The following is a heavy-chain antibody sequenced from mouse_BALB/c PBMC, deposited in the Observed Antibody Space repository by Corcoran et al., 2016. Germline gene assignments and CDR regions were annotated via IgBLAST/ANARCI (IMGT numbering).Heavy chain of an antibody. Sequence: EVQLQQSGPELVKPGASVKMSCKASGYTFTDYYMKWVKQSHGKNLEWIGDVDPNNGGTSYSQNFKGKATLTVDKSSSTAYMQLNSLTSEDSAVYFCARDRYWYSDVWGAGTTVTVSS. CDR3: ARDRYWYSDV. V-gene: IGHV1-26*01. CDR2: VDPNNGGT. CDR1: GYTFTDYY. J-gene: IGHJ1*01. D-gene: IGHD2-14*01.